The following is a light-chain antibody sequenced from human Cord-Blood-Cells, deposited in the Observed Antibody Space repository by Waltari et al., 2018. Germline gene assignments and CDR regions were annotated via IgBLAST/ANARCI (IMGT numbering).Light chain of an antibody. CDR3: QQYNSYWT. J-gene: IGKJ1*01. CDR1: QSISSW. CDR2: KAS. V-gene: IGKV1-5*03. Sequence: DIQMTQSTSTLSASVGDRVTITCRASQSISSWLAWYQQKPGKVPKLLIYKASSLESGVPARFSGRGAGTEFTLTISSLQPDDFATYYCQQYNSYWTFGQGTKVEIK.